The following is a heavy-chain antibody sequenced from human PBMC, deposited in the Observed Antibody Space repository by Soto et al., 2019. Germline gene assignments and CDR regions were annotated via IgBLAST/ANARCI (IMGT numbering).Heavy chain of an antibody. CDR3: AATLIVVEPAAMGGAAVRGVPQVAFDI. D-gene: IGHD2-2*01. V-gene: IGHV5-51*01. CDR1: GYSFTSYW. Sequence: GAEVKKPGESLKISCKGSGYSFTSYWIGWVRQMPGKGLEWMGIIYPGDSDTRYSPSFQGQVTISADKSISTAYLQWSSLKASDTAMYYCAATLIVVEPAAMGGAAVRGVPQVAFDIWGQGTMVTVSS. J-gene: IGHJ3*02. CDR2: IYPGDSDT.